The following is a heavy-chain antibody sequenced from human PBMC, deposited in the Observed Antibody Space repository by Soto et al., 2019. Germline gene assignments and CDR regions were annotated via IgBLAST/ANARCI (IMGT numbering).Heavy chain of an antibody. CDR3: AREYTAWPLAYGLDV. CDR1: GFTFSTYS. Sequence: GSLRLSCVGSGFTFSTYSINWVRQAPGKGLEWVSSISSRSDIYYADAVKGRFTISRDNAKNSVSLQMNSLRAEDTAVYYCAREYTAWPLAYGLDVWGQGTTVTVSS. D-gene: IGHD2-2*02. CDR2: ISSRSDI. V-gene: IGHV3-21*01. J-gene: IGHJ6*02.